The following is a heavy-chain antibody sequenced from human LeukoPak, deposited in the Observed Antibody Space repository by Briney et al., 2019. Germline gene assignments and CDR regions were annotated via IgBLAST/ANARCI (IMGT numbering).Heavy chain of an antibody. Sequence: SETLSLTCTVSGGSISYYYWSWIRQSPGKGLEWIGYIHYSGSTNYNPSLKSRVTMSVDTSKNQYSLKVTPGTAADTAVQYCARHGPTGPWGQGTQVTVPS. D-gene: IGHD1-26*01. CDR2: IHYSGST. CDR3: ARHGPTGP. V-gene: IGHV4-59*01. J-gene: IGHJ4*02. CDR1: GGSISYYY.